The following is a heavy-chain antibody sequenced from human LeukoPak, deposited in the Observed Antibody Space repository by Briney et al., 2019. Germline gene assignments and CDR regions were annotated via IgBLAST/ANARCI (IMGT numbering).Heavy chain of an antibody. CDR3: ARDQTPFY. D-gene: IGHD2-15*01. J-gene: IGHJ4*02. CDR1: GFTFSSYS. Sequence: GGSLRLSCAASGFTFSSYSMNWVRQVPGKGLEWVSYISYGTNTIYYADSVKGRFTISRDNAKSSMWLQMNSLRDEDTAVYYCARDQTPFYWGQGSLVTVSS. CDR2: ISYGTNTI. V-gene: IGHV3-48*02.